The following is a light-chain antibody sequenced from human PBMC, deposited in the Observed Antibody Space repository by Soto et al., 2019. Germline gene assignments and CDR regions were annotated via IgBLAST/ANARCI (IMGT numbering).Light chain of an antibody. CDR1: SSNIGNNL. V-gene: IGLV1-51*01. J-gene: IGLJ1*01. Sequence: QSALTQPPSVSAAPGQKVTISCSGSSSNIGNNLVSWFQHLPGTAPKLLIYDNNKRPSGIADRFSGSMSGTSATLGITGLQTGDEADYYCGSWDTSLSAYVFGTGTKLTVL. CDR3: GSWDTSLSAYV. CDR2: DNN.